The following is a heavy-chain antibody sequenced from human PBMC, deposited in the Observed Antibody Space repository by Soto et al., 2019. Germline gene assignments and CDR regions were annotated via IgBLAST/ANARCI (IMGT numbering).Heavy chain of an antibody. D-gene: IGHD1-7*01. V-gene: IGHV1-2*04. J-gene: IGHJ6*02. Sequence: GASGKVSCKASGYTFTGYYMHWVRQAPGQGLEWMGWINPNSGGTNYAQKFQGWVTMTRDTSISTAYMELSRLRSDDTAVYYCARGGTITGTQPLRFKLYYYYVMDVWAQVTAVTVSS. CDR1: GYTFTGYY. CDR3: ARGGTITGTQPLRFKLYYYYVMDV. CDR2: INPNSGGT.